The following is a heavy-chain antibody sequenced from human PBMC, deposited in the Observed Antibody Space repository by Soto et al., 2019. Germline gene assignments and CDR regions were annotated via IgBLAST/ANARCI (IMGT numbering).Heavy chain of an antibody. V-gene: IGHV4-4*07. CDR1: GGPISSYY. Sequence: SETLSLTCTVSGGPISSYYWSWIRQPAGKGLEWIGRIYTSGSTNYNPSLKSRATMSVDTSKNQFSLKLSSVTAADTAVYYCARDGDPGGVLDYWGQGTLVTSPQ. D-gene: IGHD3-16*01. CDR2: IYTSGST. J-gene: IGHJ4*02. CDR3: ARDGDPGGVLDY.